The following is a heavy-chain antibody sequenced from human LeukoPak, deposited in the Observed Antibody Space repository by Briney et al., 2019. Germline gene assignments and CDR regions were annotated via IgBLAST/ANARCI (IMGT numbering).Heavy chain of an antibody. CDR2: ISSSSSTYI. V-gene: IGHV3-21*01. CDR3: ARDWDSSGYLDY. J-gene: IGHJ4*02. Sequence: GGSLRLSCAASGFTFSSCSMNCVRQAPGKGLEWVSYISSSSSTYIYYADSVKGRFTISRDNAKNSLYLQMNSLRAEDTAVYYRARDWDSSGYLDYWGQGTLVTASS. D-gene: IGHD3-22*01. CDR1: GFTFSSCS.